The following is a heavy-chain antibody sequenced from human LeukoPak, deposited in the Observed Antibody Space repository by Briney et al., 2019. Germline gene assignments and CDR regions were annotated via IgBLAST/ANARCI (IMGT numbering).Heavy chain of an antibody. Sequence: WASVKVSCKASGYTFTGYYMHWVRQAPGQGLEWMGWINPNSGSTNYAQKFQGRVTMTRDTSTSAAYMELGSLRSDDTAVYYCAREVGSTEAFDIWGQGTMVTVSS. V-gene: IGHV1-2*02. CDR3: AREVGSTEAFDI. CDR2: INPNSGST. CDR1: GYTFTGYY. J-gene: IGHJ3*02. D-gene: IGHD1-26*01.